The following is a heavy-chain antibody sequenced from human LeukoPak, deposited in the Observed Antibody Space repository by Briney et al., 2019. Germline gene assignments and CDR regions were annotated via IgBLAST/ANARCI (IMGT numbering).Heavy chain of an antibody. CDR1: GYTFTSYY. V-gene: IGHV1-46*01. CDR2: INPSVGST. D-gene: IGHD2-15*01. Sequence: ASVKVSCKASGYTFTSYYMHWVRQAPGQGLEWMGIINPSVGSTSYAQKFQGRVTMTRDMSTSTVYMELSSLRSEDTAVYYCASNREGYCSGGSCYENWFDPWGQGTLVTVSS. J-gene: IGHJ5*02. CDR3: ASNREGYCSGGSCYENWFDP.